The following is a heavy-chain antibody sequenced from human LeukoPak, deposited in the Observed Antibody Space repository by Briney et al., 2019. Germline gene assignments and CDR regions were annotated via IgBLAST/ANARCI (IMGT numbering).Heavy chain of an antibody. Sequence: ASVKVSCKASGYTFINYAINWGRQAPGQRPEWIGWVNAGNGNTKYSQKFQGRVTITRDTSASTAYMELSSLTSEDTGIYYCARGPRAAADDYWGQGTLVTVSS. CDR2: VNAGNGNT. V-gene: IGHV1-3*01. CDR3: ARGPRAAADDY. D-gene: IGHD6-13*01. CDR1: GYTFINYA. J-gene: IGHJ4*02.